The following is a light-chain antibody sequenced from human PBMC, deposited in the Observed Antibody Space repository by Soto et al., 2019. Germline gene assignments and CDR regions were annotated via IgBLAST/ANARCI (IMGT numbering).Light chain of an antibody. CDR3: QQDDSSAPP. J-gene: IGKJ2*01. CDR1: QNISGW. CDR2: DAY. Sequence: DLQMTQSPSTLSASVGDGVTITCRASQNISGWLAWYQQIPGKAPNLLMYDAYSLETGLPSRFSGSGSGTEFTLTLRSLQPEDSAPYYCQQDDSSAPPVGQGTKREIK. V-gene: IGKV1-5*01.